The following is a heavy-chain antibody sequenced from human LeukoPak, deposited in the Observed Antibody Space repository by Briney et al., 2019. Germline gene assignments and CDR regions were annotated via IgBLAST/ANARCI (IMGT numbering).Heavy chain of an antibody. CDR3: ARARSDDYYYYYMDV. Sequence: SVKVSCKASGGTFSSYAISWVRQAPGQGLEWMGRIIPIFGTANYAQKFQGRVTITTDESTGTAYMELSSLRSEDTAVYYCARARSDDYYYYYMDVWGKGTTVTVSS. D-gene: IGHD1-26*01. CDR2: IIPIFGTA. CDR1: GGTFSSYA. J-gene: IGHJ6*03. V-gene: IGHV1-69*05.